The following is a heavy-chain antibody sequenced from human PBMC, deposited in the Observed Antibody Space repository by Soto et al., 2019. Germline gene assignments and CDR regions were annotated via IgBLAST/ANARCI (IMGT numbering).Heavy chain of an antibody. J-gene: IGHJ4*02. Sequence: QLQLQESGPGLVKPSETLSLTCTVSGGSISSSSYYWGWIRQPPGKGLEWIGSIYYSGSTYYNPSLKSRVTISVDTSKNQFSLKLSSVTAADTAVYYCARYPSGGSGRQFYWGQGTLVTVSS. CDR1: GGSISSSSYY. D-gene: IGHD3-10*01. CDR2: IYYSGST. CDR3: ARYPSGGSGRQFY. V-gene: IGHV4-39*01.